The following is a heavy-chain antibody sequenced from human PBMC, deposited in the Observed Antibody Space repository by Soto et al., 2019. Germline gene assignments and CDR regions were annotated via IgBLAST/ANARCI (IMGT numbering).Heavy chain of an antibody. D-gene: IGHD5-18*01. V-gene: IGHV4-30-4*01. CDR3: ATMGTQATGLYYFDY. Sequence: ASETLSLTCTVSGGSISSGNYYWSWIRQPPGKGLEWIGFISYSGSTYYSLSLKSRVTISVDTSKNQFSLNLSFVTAADTAVYYCATMGTQATGLYYFDYWGQGTLVTVSS. J-gene: IGHJ4*02. CDR2: ISYSGST. CDR1: GGSISSGNYY.